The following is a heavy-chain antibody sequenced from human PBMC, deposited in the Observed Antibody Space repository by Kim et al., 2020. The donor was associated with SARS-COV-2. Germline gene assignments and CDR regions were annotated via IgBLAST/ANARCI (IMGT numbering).Heavy chain of an antibody. CDR1: GGSISSGGYY. V-gene: IGHV4-31*03. Sequence: SETLSLTCTVSGGSISSGGYYWSWIRQHPGKGLEWIGYIYYSGSTYYNPSLKSRVTISVDTSKNQFSLKLSSVTAADTAVYYCARDSNILTVNDAFDIWGQGTMVTVSS. CDR3: ARDSNILTVNDAFDI. CDR2: IYYSGST. J-gene: IGHJ3*02. D-gene: IGHD3-9*01.